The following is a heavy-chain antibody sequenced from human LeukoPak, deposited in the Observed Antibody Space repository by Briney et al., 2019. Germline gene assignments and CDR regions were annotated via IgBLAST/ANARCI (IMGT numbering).Heavy chain of an antibody. V-gene: IGHV3-21*01. Sequence: GGSLRLSCAAFGFTFDSYSMTWVRQAPGKGLEWISSITTRSDYTYYTDSVEGRFTISRDDAKNSLFLQMNSLRVEDTAIYYCARGGTGSENDYWGQGILVTVSS. J-gene: IGHJ4*02. CDR3: ARGGTGSENDY. CDR1: GFTFDSYS. CDR2: ITTRSDYT. D-gene: IGHD3-9*01.